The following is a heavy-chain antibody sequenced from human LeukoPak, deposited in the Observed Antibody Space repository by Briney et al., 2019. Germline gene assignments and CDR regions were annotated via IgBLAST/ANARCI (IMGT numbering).Heavy chain of an antibody. J-gene: IGHJ4*02. D-gene: IGHD6-13*01. V-gene: IGHV1-2*02. CDR2: INPNSGGT. Sequence: GASVKVSCKASGYTFTCYYMHWVRQAPGQGLEWMGWINPNSGGTNYAQKVQGRVTMTRDTSISTAYMELSRLRSDDTAVYYCARGVLGISSSWYDYGGQGTLVTVSS. CDR3: ARGVLGISSSWYDY. CDR1: GYTFTCYY.